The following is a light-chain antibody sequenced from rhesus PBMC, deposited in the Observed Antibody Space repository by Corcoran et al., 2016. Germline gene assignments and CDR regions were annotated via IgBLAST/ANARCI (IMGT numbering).Light chain of an antibody. J-gene: IGKJ1*01. Sequence: DIVLTQSPASLAVSPGQRATITCRASESVIVFGINVIHWYQQKPGQPPKLLIYPTSNQETGVTGRFSSSGSGTAFLITISPVEADYAADYCCLHNRISWTFGQGTKVEIK. V-gene: IGKV7-13*01. CDR1: ESVIVFGINV. CDR2: PTS. CDR3: LHNRISWT.